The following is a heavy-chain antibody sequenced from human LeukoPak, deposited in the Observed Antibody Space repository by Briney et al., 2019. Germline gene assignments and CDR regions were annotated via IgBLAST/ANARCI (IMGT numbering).Heavy chain of an antibody. CDR2: INPNSGGT. J-gene: IGHJ4*02. D-gene: IGHD6-13*01. CDR3: ARDHPSHVGGSSSWYPGY. Sequence: ASVKVSCKASGYTFTGYYMHWVRQAPGQGLEWMGWINPNSGGTNYAQKFQGRVTMTRDTSISTAYMELSRLRSDDTAVYYCARDHPSHVGGSSSWYPGYWGQGTLVTVSS. CDR1: GYTFTGYY. V-gene: IGHV1-2*02.